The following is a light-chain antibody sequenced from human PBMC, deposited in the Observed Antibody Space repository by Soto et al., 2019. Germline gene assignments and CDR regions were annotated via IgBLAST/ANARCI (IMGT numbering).Light chain of an antibody. V-gene: IGLV1-40*01. CDR1: SSNIGACYD. CDR2: GNS. Sequence: QSALTQPASVSGAPGQRVTISCTGSSSNIGACYDVHWYQQLPGTAPKLLIYGNSNRPSGVPDRFSGSKSGTSASLAITGRQAEDEGDYYCQSYDSSLSGVVFGGGTKLTVL. J-gene: IGLJ2*01. CDR3: QSYDSSLSGVV.